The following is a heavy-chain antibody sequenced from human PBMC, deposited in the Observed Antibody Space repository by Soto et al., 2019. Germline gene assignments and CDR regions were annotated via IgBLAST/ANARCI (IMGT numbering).Heavy chain of an antibody. D-gene: IGHD2-2*01. Sequence: QVQLQQWGAGLLKPSETLSLTCAVYGGSFSGYYWSWIRQSPGKGLEWIGQINDGGGTNYNPSLTSRMIIPAYTSRNQFAPKLCPITAADTAVYYCARADSVVVPAPRLFDYWGQGTLLTVSS. CDR2: INDGGGT. CDR3: ARADSVVVPAPRLFDY. CDR1: GGSFSGYY. J-gene: IGHJ4*02. V-gene: IGHV4-34*01.